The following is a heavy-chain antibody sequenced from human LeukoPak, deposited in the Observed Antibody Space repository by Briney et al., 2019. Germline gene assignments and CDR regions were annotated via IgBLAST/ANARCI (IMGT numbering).Heavy chain of an antibody. CDR3: ARDSGSHEYDY. V-gene: IGHV3-7*01. J-gene: IGHJ4*02. D-gene: IGHD1-26*01. CDR1: GFTFSRYW. CDR2: IKQDGSEK. Sequence: GSLRLSCAASGFTFSRYWMSWVRQAPGKGLEWVANIKQDGSEKYYVDSVKGRFTISRDNAKNSLYLQMNSLRAEDTAVYYCARDSGSHEYDYWGQGTLVTVSS.